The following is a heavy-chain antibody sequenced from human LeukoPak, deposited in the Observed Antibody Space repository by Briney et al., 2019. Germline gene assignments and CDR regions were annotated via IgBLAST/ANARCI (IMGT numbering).Heavy chain of an antibody. CDR2: IWYDGSNK. CDR1: GFTFSSYG. Sequence: GRSLRLSCAASGFTFSSYGMHWVRQAPGKGLEWVAVIWYDGSNKCYADSVKGRFTISRDNSKNTLYLQMNSLRAEDTAVYYCATATVTRYYFDYWGQGTLVTVSS. J-gene: IGHJ4*02. V-gene: IGHV3-33*01. D-gene: IGHD4-17*01. CDR3: ATATVTRYYFDY.